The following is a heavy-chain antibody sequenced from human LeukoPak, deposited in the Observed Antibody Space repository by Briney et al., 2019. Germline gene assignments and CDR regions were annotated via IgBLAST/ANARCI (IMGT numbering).Heavy chain of an antibody. CDR2: IYTSGST. CDR3: ARDQSYGLNYYCYYGMDV. CDR1: GGSISSYY. V-gene: IGHV4-4*07. J-gene: IGHJ6*02. Sequence: SETLSLTCTVSGGSISSYYWSWIRQPAGKGLEWIGRIYTSGSTNYNPSLKSRVTMSVDTSKNQFSLKLSSVTAADTAVYYCARDQSYGLNYYCYYGMDVWGQGTTVTVSS. D-gene: IGHD1-26*01.